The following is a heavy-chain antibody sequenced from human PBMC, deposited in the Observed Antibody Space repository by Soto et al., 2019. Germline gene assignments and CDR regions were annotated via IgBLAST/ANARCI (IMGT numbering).Heavy chain of an antibody. CDR2: IRSSANNFAT. CDR3: ARGQGAAIGDYYVRGMEV. D-gene: IGHD2-2*02. V-gene: IGHV3-73*02. CDR1: GFIFSGSA. J-gene: IGHJ6*02. Sequence: EVQLVESGGGLVQPGGSLKLSCAASGFIFSGSAIHWVRQASGKGLEWVGRIRSSANNFATSSAASVKGWFTLSRDDSKNTAYQQMNSLKPEDTAVYYCARGQGAAIGDYYVRGMEVWGQGTTVTVSS.